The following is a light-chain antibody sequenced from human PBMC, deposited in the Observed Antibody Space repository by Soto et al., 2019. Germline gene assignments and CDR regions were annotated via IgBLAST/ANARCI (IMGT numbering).Light chain of an antibody. Sequence: DIVMTQSPASLAVSLGERATINCKSRQSVLDSSDNRNYLAWYQQKPGQPPQLLVYWASTRESGVPGRFRGSGSGTDFTLTINSLQSEDVAVYYCQQYYSSSAITFGQGTRLEIK. CDR1: QSVLDSSDNRNY. CDR3: QQYYSSSAIT. CDR2: WAS. V-gene: IGKV4-1*01. J-gene: IGKJ5*01.